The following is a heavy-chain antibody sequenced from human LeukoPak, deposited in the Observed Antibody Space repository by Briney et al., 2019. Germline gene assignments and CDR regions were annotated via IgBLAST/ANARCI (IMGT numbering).Heavy chain of an antibody. V-gene: IGHV3-23*01. J-gene: IGHJ4*02. CDR3: AKDRSGYDRSGYNYFGY. CDR1: GFTFSWAW. D-gene: IGHD3-22*01. CDR2: IRGSGGTT. Sequence: PGGSLRLSCAASGFTFSWAWMTWVRQAPGKGLEWISAIRGSGGTTYYADSVNGRFTISRDNSKNTLYLQLNSLRAEDTAVYHCAKDRSGYDRSGYNYFGYCGQGTLVTVSS.